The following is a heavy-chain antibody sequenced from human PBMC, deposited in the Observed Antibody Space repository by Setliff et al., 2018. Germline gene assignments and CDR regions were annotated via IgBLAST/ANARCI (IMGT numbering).Heavy chain of an antibody. J-gene: IGHJ4*02. CDR3: AREDCSSTSCYVK. Sequence: SVKVSCKASGGTFSSYAISWVRQAPGQGLEWMGGIIPIFGTANYAQKFQGRVTITTDESTSTAYMELSSLRSEDTAVYYCAREDCSSTSCYVKWGQGTQVTVSS. V-gene: IGHV1-69*05. CDR1: GGTFSSYA. D-gene: IGHD2-2*01. CDR2: IIPIFGTA.